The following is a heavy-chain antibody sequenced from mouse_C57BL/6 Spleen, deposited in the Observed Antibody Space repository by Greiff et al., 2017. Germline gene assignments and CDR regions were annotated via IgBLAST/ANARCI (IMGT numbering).Heavy chain of an antibody. J-gene: IGHJ1*03. D-gene: IGHD2-4*01. V-gene: IGHV7-3*01. CDR1: GFTFTDYY. Sequence: EVQVVESGGGLVQPGGSLSLSCAASGFTFTDYYMSWVRQPPGKALEWLGFIRNKANGYTTEYSASVKGRFTISRDNSQSILYLQMNALRAEDSATYYCARSSHYYDYDGWYFDVWGTGTTVTVSS. CDR3: ARSSHYYDYDGWYFDV. CDR2: IRNKANGYTT.